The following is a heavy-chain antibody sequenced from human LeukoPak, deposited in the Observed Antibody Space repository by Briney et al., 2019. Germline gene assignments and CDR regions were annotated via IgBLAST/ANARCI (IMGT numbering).Heavy chain of an antibody. V-gene: IGHV1-46*01. Sequence: ASVNVSFKASGYTFTNYFMHWVRQAPGQGLEWMGIINPGSGSTTYAQTFQGRVTMTRDTSTSTVYMELSSLRSEDTAVYYCARERGSCDFWGQGTLVTVSS. CDR2: INPGSGST. CDR1: GYTFTNYF. J-gene: IGHJ4*02. D-gene: IGHD2-2*01. CDR3: ARERGSCDF.